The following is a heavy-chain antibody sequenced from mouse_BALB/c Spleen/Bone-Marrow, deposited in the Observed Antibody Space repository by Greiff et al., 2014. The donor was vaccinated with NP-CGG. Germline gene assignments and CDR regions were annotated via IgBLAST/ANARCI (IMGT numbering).Heavy chain of an antibody. CDR2: ISSGSTNI. CDR3: GTDYGYSMDY. J-gene: IGHJ4*01. V-gene: IGHV5-17*02. D-gene: IGHD1-1*01. CDR1: GFTFSSFG. Sequence: VQLKESGGGLVQPGGSRKLSCAVAGFTFSSFGMHWVRQAPEKGLEWVAFISSGSTNIYYADTVKGRFTISRDNPKNILFLQMTSLRSEDTAMYYCGTDYGYSMDYWGQGTSVTASS.